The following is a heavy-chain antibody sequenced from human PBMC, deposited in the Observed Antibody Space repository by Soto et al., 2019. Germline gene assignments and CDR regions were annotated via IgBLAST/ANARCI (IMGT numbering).Heavy chain of an antibody. D-gene: IGHD2-2*01. CDR3: AREPVVVVPYGFDV. CDR1: GFTFSSYN. Sequence: EVQLVESGGGLVKPGGSLRLSCAASGFTFSSYNMNWVRQAPGKGLEWVSSISSSGSFIYYADSVKGRFTISRDNAKNSLYLHMSSLRAEDTAVYYCAREPVVVVPYGFDVWGQGTTVTVSS. J-gene: IGHJ6*02. V-gene: IGHV3-21*01. CDR2: ISSSGSFI.